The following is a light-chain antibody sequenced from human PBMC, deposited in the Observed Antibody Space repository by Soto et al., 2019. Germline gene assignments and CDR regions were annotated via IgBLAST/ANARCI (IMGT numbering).Light chain of an antibody. CDR3: QQYGSSPRT. CDR1: QSVTSSS. CDR2: GVS. Sequence: EIVLTQSPGTLSLSPGERATLSCRASQSVTSSSLAWYQQIPGQAPRLLIFGVSSRATGIPDRFSGSGCGPDFTLTIRRLEPEDFALYYCQQYGSSPRTFGQGTKVEIK. J-gene: IGKJ1*01. V-gene: IGKV3-20*01.